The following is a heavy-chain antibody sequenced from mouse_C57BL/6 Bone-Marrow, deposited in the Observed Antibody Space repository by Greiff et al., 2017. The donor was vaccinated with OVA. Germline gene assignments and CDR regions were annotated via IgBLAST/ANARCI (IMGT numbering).Heavy chain of an antibody. J-gene: IGHJ3*01. CDR1: GFSLTSYA. CDR2: ICPGGGA. CDR3: ARNQDEELITTAWFAY. Sequence: QVQLQQSGPGLVAPSQSLSITCTVSGFSLTSYAISWVRQPPGKGLEWLGLICPGGGANYNSALKSRLSISKANSKCQVFLKMNSLQTDDTARYYCARNQDEELITTAWFAYWGQGTLVTVSA. D-gene: IGHD2-4*01. V-gene: IGHV2-9-1*01.